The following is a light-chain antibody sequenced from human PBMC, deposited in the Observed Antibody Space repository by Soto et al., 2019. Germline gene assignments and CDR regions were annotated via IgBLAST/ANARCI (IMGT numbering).Light chain of an antibody. CDR2: DAS. CDR3: QQRANWPLT. V-gene: IGKV3-11*01. Sequence: EIVLTQSPATVSLSPWERVTLSCRASQSVNIYLAWYQQKPGQAPRLLIYDASNRATGVPARFSGSGSGTDFTLTISSIESEDFAIYYCQQRANWPLTFGGGTKVDIK. CDR1: QSVNIY. J-gene: IGKJ4*01.